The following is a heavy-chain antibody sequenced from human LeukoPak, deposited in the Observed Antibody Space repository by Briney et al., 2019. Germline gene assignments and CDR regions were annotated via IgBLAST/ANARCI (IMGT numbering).Heavy chain of an antibody. CDR2: INHSGST. J-gene: IGHJ4*02. D-gene: IGHD5-18*01. Sequence: SETLSLTCAVYGGSFSGYYWSWIRQPPGKGLEWIGEINHSGSTNYNPSLKSRVTISVDTSKNQFSLKLSSVTAADTAVYYCARAVYSYGPYDYWGQGTLVTVSS. CDR1: GGSFSGYY. CDR3: ARAVYSYGPYDY. V-gene: IGHV4-34*01.